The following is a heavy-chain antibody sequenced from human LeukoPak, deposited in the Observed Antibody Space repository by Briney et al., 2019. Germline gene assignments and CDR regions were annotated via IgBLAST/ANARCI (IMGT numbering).Heavy chain of an antibody. CDR3: AREGTGEEFDY. Sequence: GGSLRLSCAASGFTFSSYSMNWVRQAPGKGLEWVSSISSSGSYRYYADSVKGRFTISRDNAKSSLYLQMNSLRAEDTAVYYCAREGTGEEFDYWGQGALVTVSS. D-gene: IGHD7-27*01. V-gene: IGHV3-21*01. J-gene: IGHJ4*02. CDR2: ISSSGSYR. CDR1: GFTFSSYS.